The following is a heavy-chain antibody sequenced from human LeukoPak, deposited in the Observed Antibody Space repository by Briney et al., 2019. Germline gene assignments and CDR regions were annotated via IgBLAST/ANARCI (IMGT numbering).Heavy chain of an antibody. CDR2: ISYDGNNK. J-gene: IGHJ4*02. Sequence: GGSLRLSCAASGFTFSSYAMHWVRQAPGKGLEWVAVISYDGNNKYYADSVKGRFTISRDNSKNTLYLQMNSLRAEDTAVYYCATPGYSSGRPFDYWGQGTLVTVSS. D-gene: IGHD6-19*01. V-gene: IGHV3-30*04. CDR1: GFTFSSYA. CDR3: ATPGYSSGRPFDY.